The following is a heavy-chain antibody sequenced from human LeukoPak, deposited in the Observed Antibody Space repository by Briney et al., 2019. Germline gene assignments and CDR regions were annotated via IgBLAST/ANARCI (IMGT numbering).Heavy chain of an antibody. CDR3: ARGRHGGNSFLDY. D-gene: IGHD4-23*01. V-gene: IGHV4-34*01. J-gene: IGHJ4*02. CDR2: INHSGST. CDR1: GGSFSGYY. Sequence: SETLSLTCAVYGGSFSGYYWSWIRQPPGKGLEWIGEINHSGSTNYNPSLKSRVAISVDTSKNQFSLKLSSVTAADTAVYYCARGRHGGNSFLDYWGQGTLVTVSS.